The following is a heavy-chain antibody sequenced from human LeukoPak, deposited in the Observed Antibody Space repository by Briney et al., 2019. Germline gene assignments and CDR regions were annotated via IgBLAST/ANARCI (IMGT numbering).Heavy chain of an antibody. V-gene: IGHV3-9*01. CDR3: AKDAH. CDR1: GFTFDDYA. Sequence: GRSLRLSCAASGFTFDDYAMHWVRQAPGRGLEWVSGISWNSGSIGYADSVKGRFTISRDNAKNSLYLQMNSLRAEDTALYYCAKDAHWGQGTLVTVSS. CDR2: ISWNSGSI. J-gene: IGHJ4*02.